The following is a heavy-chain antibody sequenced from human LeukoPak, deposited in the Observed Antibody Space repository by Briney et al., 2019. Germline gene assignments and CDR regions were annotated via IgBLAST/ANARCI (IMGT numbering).Heavy chain of an antibody. CDR1: EFTFSSYW. CDR3: AKVRDYDSSGYSDY. J-gene: IGHJ4*02. CDR2: ISGSGGST. V-gene: IGHV3-23*01. Sequence: GGSLRLSCAASEFTFSSYWMSWVRQAPGKGLEWVSTISGSGGSTYYVGSVKGRFTISRDNFKNTLYLQMNSLRAEDTAVYYCAKVRDYDSSGYSDYWGQGNLVTVSS. D-gene: IGHD3-22*01.